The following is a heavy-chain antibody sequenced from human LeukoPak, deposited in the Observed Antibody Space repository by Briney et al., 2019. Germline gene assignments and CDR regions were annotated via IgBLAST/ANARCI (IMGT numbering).Heavy chain of an antibody. D-gene: IGHD1-20*01. Sequence: GGSLRLSCAASGFTFSSYWMNWARQAPGKGLVWVSRIKSDGITITYADSVKGRFTISRDNAKNTLYLQMNSLRAEDTAVYYCLRDLNWSLDQWGQGTLVTVSS. V-gene: IGHV3-74*01. CDR2: IKSDGITI. J-gene: IGHJ4*02. CDR3: LRDLNWSLDQ. CDR1: GFTFSSYW.